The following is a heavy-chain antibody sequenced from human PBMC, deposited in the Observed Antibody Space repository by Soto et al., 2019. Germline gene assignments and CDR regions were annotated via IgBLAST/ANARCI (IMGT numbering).Heavy chain of an antibody. Sequence: ASVKVSCKASGGTFSSYTINWVRQAPGQGLEWMGGIIRIFGTANYAQKFQGKVTITADEFTSTAYMELSSLRSEDTAVYYCARTPKTMGGLAFDIWGQGTMVTVSS. J-gene: IGHJ3*02. CDR2: IIRIFGTA. CDR1: GGTFSSYT. V-gene: IGHV1-69*13. D-gene: IGHD3-10*01. CDR3: ARTPKTMGGLAFDI.